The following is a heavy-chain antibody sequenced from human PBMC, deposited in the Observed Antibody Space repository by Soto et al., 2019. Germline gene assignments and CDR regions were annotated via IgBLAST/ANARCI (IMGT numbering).Heavy chain of an antibody. J-gene: IGHJ3*02. CDR1: GFAFSSYA. D-gene: IGHD2-15*01. CDR3: AKDRDDIEMVDAFEM. CDR2: ISGSGIST. V-gene: IGHV3-23*01. Sequence: EMQLLESGGDLVQPGGSLRLSCAASGFAFSSYAMTWVRQAPGKGLEYVSAISGSGISTYYADSMKGRFIIYRDNSRKTLFLQINRLRAEDTAVYYCAKDRDDIEMVDAFEMWGQGTMVTVSS.